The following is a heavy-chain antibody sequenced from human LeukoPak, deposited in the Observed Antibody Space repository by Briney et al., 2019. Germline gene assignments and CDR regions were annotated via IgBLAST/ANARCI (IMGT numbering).Heavy chain of an antibody. J-gene: IGHJ3*02. D-gene: IGHD4-23*01. CDR2: INPNSGGT. CDR1: GYTFSGYY. Sequence: GASVKVSCKASGYTFSGYYMHWVRQAPGQGLEWMGWINPNSGGTNYAQKFQGRVTMTRDTSISTAYMELSRLRSDDTAVYYCAREVNGGNYDAFDIWGQGTMVTVSS. CDR3: AREVNGGNYDAFDI. V-gene: IGHV1-2*02.